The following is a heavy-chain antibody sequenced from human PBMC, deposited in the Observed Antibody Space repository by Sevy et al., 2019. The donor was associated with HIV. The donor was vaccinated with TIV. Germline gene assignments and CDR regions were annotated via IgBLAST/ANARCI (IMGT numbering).Heavy chain of an antibody. CDR2: ISAYNDYT. V-gene: IGHV1-18*01. CDR1: GYTFTRYG. CDR3: ARDRNNYDSSGYPKGMDV. J-gene: IGHJ6*02. Sequence: ASVKVSCKASGYTFTRYGISWVRQAPGQGLEWMGWISAYNDYTNYVPKLQGRVTMTTDTSTSIAYLELRSLRSDDTAVYYCARDRNNYDSSGYPKGMDVWGQGTTVTVSS. D-gene: IGHD3-22*01.